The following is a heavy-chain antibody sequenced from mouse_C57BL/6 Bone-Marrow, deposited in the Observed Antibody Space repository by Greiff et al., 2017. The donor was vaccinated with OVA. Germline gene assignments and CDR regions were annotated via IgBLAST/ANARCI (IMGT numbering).Heavy chain of an antibody. CDR1: GYTFTSYW. V-gene: IGHV1-5*01. J-gene: IGHJ1*03. CDR3: TRDWPTYFDV. D-gene: IGHD2-4*01. Sequence: EVQLMESGTVLARPGASVKMSCKTSGYTFTSYWMHWVKQRPGQGLEWIGAIYPGNSDTSYNQKFQGKATLTAVTSASTAYMELSSLPTEDSAVYYCTRDWPTYFDVWGTGTTLTVSS. CDR2: IYPGNSDT.